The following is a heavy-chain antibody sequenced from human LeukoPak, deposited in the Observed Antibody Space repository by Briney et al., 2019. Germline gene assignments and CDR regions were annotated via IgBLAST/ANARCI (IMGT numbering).Heavy chain of an antibody. CDR1: GFTFTTYG. CDR2: IRYDGSNK. Sequence: GGSLRLSCAASGFTFTTYGMHWVRQAPGKGLEWVAFIRYDGSNKYYADSVKGRFTISRDNSKNTLYLQMNSLRDEDTAVYYCARALKVFDYSGAFDIWGQGTMVTVSS. CDR3: ARALKVFDYSGAFDI. V-gene: IGHV3-30*02. D-gene: IGHD3-16*01. J-gene: IGHJ3*02.